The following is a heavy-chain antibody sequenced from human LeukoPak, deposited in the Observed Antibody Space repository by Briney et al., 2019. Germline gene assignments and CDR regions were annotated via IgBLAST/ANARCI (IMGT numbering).Heavy chain of an antibody. CDR1: GFTFSDFW. Sequence: GGSPRLSCAGSGFTFSDFWMTWVRQTPGKGLEWVANIKEDGTEKNLVDSVKGRFTISRDNTKNLLYLEMNSLRGDDTAIYYCVRESRPGGAMGLYHNLDYWGQGTLVAVSS. CDR2: IKEDGTEK. CDR3: VRESRPGGAMGLYHNLDY. V-gene: IGHV3-7*01. J-gene: IGHJ4*02. D-gene: IGHD1-1*01.